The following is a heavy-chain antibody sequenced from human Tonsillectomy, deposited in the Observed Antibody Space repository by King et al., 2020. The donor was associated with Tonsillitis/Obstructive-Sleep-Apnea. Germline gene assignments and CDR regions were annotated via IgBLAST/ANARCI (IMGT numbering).Heavy chain of an antibody. D-gene: IGHD6-19*01. Sequence: VQLVESGGGLVQPGGSLRLSCAASGFTFGSYAMNWVRQVPGKGLEWVSGITTSGGNTFYADSVKGRFTISRDNSKATLYVQMNSLRAEDTAVYYCAKDLGSCWSTFDFWGQGSLVTVSS. V-gene: IGHV3-23*04. CDR3: AKDLGSCWSTFDF. CDR2: ITTSGGNT. CDR1: GFTFGSYA. J-gene: IGHJ4*02.